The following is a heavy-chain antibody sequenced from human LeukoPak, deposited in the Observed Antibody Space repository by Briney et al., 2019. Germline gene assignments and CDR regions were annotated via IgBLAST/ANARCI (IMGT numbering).Heavy chain of an antibody. Sequence: GGSLRLSCAASGFTFGDWWMSWVRQAPGKGLEWVANIKQDGSEKFYVDAVKGRFTISRDNARNSLYLQMNSLTDADTAVYYCARSRGAPDYWGQGTLVTVSS. D-gene: IGHD3-16*01. J-gene: IGHJ4*02. CDR3: ARSRGAPDY. CDR2: IKQDGSEK. V-gene: IGHV3-7*01. CDR1: GFTFGDWW.